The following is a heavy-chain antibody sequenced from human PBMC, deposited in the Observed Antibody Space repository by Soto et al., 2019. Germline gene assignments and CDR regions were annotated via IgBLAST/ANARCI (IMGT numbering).Heavy chain of an antibody. CDR2: INADNGNT. D-gene: IGHD2-21*01. CDR1: GYSFTSHN. J-gene: IGHJ4*02. Sequence: ASVKVSCKASGYSFTSHNIQWVRQAPGQSLEWIGWINADNGNTKYSQNFQGRVTITRDTSATTAYMELNSLSSEDTAFYYCARVDFGRDVCYLIDYWGPGTLVTVSS. V-gene: IGHV1-3*01. CDR3: ARVDFGRDVCYLIDY.